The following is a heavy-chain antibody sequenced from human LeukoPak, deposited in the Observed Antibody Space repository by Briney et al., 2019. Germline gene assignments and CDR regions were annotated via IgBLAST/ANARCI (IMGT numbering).Heavy chain of an antibody. CDR1: GFTFSDYY. CDR2: ISSSGSTI. D-gene: IGHD3-3*01. CDR3: ARAFWSGNNFDY. V-gene: IGHV3-11*01. Sequence: PGGSLRLSYAASGFTFSDYYMSWIRQAPGKGLEWVSYISSSGSTIYYADSVKGRFTISRDNAKNSLYLQMNSLRAEDTAVYYCARAFWSGNNFDYWGQGTLVTVSS. J-gene: IGHJ4*02.